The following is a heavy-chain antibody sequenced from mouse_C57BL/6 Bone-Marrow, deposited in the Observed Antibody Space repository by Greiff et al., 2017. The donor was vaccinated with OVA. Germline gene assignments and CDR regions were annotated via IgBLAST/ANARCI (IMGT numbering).Heavy chain of an antibody. Sequence: EVQRVESGPGLVKPSQSLSLTCSVTGYSITSGYYWNWIRQFPGNKLEWMGYISYDGSNNYNPSLKNRISITRDTSKNQFFLKLNSVTTEYTATYYCARDPITTVVAQWYFDVWGTGTTVTVSS. V-gene: IGHV3-6*01. CDR3: ARDPITTVVAQWYFDV. CDR1: GYSITSGYY. CDR2: ISYDGSN. J-gene: IGHJ1*03. D-gene: IGHD1-1*01.